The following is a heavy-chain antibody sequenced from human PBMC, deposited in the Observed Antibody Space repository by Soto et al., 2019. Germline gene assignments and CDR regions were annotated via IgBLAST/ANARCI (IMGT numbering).Heavy chain of an antibody. CDR1: GGSFSGYY. CDR2: INHSGSI. D-gene: IGHD2-21*02. V-gene: IGHV4-34*01. Sequence: SETLSLTCAVYGGSFSGYYWSWIRQPPGKGLEWIGEINHSGSIIYNPSFKSRVTISVDTSKNQFSLQLSSVTAADTAVYFCAREDDGGDRDYFGLDVWGQGTTVTVSS. J-gene: IGHJ6*02. CDR3: AREDDGGDRDYFGLDV.